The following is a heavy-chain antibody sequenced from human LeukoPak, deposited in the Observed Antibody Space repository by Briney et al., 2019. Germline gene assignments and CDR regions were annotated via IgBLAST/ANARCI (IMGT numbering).Heavy chain of an antibody. V-gene: IGHV3-7*01. CDR2: IKQDGSEK. Sequence: GGSLRLSCAASGFTFSSYWMSWARQAPGKGLEWVANIKQDGSEKYYVDSVKGRFTISRDNAKNSLYLQMNSLRAEDTAVYYCARERYDDFWSGSADYWGQGTLVTVSS. CDR3: ARERYDDFWSGSADY. CDR1: GFTFSSYW. J-gene: IGHJ4*02. D-gene: IGHD3-3*01.